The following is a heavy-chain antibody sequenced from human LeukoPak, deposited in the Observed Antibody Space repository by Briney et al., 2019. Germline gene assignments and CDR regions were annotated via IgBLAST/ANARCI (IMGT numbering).Heavy chain of an antibody. V-gene: IGHV3-48*03. J-gene: IGHJ5*02. CDR3: ASLWELTMA. CDR1: GFTFSSYA. Sequence: GGSLRLSCAASGFTFSSYAMHWVRQAPGKGLEWVSYISIGGDTRHYADSVKGRFTISRDNAKNSVYLQMNSLRAEDTAVYFCASLWELTMAWGQGTLVTVSS. D-gene: IGHD3-16*01. CDR2: ISIGGDTR.